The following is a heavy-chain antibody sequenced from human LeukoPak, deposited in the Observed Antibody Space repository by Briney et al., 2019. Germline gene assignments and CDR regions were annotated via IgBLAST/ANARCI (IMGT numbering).Heavy chain of an antibody. CDR2: ISSNGGST. J-gene: IGHJ4*02. V-gene: IGHV3-64*01. D-gene: IGHD3-3*01. CDR1: GFTFSSYA. Sequence: PGGSLRLSCAASGFTFSSYAMHWVRQAPGKGLEYVSAISSNGGSTSYANSVKGRFTISRDNSKNTLYLQMNGLRAEDTAVYYCAKDLLRFLEWRTERIDYWGQGTLVTVSS. CDR3: AKDLLRFLEWRTERIDY.